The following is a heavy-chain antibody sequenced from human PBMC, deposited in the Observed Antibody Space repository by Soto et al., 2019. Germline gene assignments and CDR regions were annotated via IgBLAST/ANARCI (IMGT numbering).Heavy chain of an antibody. V-gene: IGHV4-31*03. J-gene: IGHJ4*02. CDR3: ARPGGSGWFYFDS. CDR2: IYYSGST. CDR1: GGSISSGGYY. Sequence: SETLSLTCTVSGGSISSGGYYWSWIRQHPGKGLEWIGYIYYSGSTYYNPSLKSRVTISVDTSKNQFSLKLSSVTAADTAVYYCARPGGSGWFYFDSWGQGSQVTVS. D-gene: IGHD6-13*01.